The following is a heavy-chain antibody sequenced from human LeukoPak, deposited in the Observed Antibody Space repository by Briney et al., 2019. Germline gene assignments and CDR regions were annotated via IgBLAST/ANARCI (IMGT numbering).Heavy chain of an antibody. CDR2: VNQGGTEK. D-gene: IGHD3-10*02. CDR3: AELGITMIGGV. Sequence: GGSLRLSCAASGFTFSSQWMSWVRQAPGKGLEWVANVNQGGTEKYYVDSVKGRFTISRDNAKNSLYLQMNSLRAEDTAVYYCAELGITMIGGVWGKGTTVTISS. J-gene: IGHJ6*04. V-gene: IGHV3-7*01. CDR1: GFTFSSQW.